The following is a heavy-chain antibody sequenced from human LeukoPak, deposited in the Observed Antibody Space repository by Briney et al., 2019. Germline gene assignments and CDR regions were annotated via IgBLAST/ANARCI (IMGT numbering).Heavy chain of an antibody. CDR3: TRWTDWYFDL. CDR2: IKEDGSDK. Sequence: GGSLRLSCAASAFTFSSYWMSWVRQAPGKGLEWVANIKEDGSDKNYVDSVKGRFTISRDNAKNTLYLQMNRLRAADTAVYYCTRWTDWYFDLWGRGTLVTVSS. J-gene: IGHJ2*01. V-gene: IGHV3-7*01. D-gene: IGHD3/OR15-3a*01. CDR1: AFTFSSYW.